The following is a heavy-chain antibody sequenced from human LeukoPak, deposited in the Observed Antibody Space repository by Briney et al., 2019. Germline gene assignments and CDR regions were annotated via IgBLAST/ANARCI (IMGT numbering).Heavy chain of an antibody. V-gene: IGHV4-59*12. CDR3: ARAVLSGSYRLDY. CDR1: GGSISSYY. D-gene: IGHD1-26*01. Sequence: SETLSLTCTVSGGSISSYYWSWIRQPPGKGLEWIGYIYYSGSTNYNPSLKSRVTISVDTSKNQFSLKLSSVTPEDTAVYYCARAVLSGSYRLDYWGQGTLVTVSS. CDR2: IYYSGST. J-gene: IGHJ4*02.